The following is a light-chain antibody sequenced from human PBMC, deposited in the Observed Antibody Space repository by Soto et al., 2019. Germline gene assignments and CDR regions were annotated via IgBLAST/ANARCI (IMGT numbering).Light chain of an antibody. J-gene: IGKJ1*01. V-gene: IGKV1-5*03. Sequence: DIQMTQSPSSLSASVGDRVTITCRASQSISNWLAWYQKKPGKAPKLLIYQASKLQSGVPSRFSGSGSGTELTLTISSLQPDDFATYYCQHYNSYPWAFGQGTKVDIK. CDR1: QSISNW. CDR2: QAS. CDR3: QHYNSYPWA.